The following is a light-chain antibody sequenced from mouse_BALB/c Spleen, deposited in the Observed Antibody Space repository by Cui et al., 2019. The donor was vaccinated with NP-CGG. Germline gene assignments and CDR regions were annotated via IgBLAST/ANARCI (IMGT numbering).Light chain of an antibody. Sequence: QSLATQASAFTTSPGETVTLTCRSSTGAVTTSNYANWVQEKPDHLFTGLIGGTNNRAPGVPARFSGSLIGDKAALTITGAQTEDEAIYFCALWYSNHWVFGGGTKLTVL. J-gene: IGLJ1*01. V-gene: IGLV1*01. CDR1: TGAVTTSNY. CDR3: ALWYSNHWV. CDR2: GTN.